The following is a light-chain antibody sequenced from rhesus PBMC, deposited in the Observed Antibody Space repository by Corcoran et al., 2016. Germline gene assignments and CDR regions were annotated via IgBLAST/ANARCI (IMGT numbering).Light chain of an antibody. J-gene: IGKJ4*01. Sequence: TVVTQSPATLSLSPGERAIFSCRASQSFGSYLAWYQQKPGQVPRLLIYGASSRATGIPDRFSGRGSGTDFTLTSSSLEPEDVGVYYCQQSSNLFTFGGGTKVELK. CDR3: QQSSNLFT. CDR1: QSFGSY. CDR2: GAS. V-gene: IGKV3-24*04.